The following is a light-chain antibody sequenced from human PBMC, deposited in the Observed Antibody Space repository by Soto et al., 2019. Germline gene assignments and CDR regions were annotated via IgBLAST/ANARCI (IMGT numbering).Light chain of an antibody. V-gene: IGLV2-14*01. CDR2: EVS. CDR1: SSDIGNYDF. Sequence: QSSITHPASVSGSPGQSITISCTGTSSDIGNYDFVSWYQQVPGTAPKAMIYEVSSRPSGVSNRFSGSKSGNTASLTISGLQAEDEAYYYCSSYTTSTSFILFGGGTKVTVL. J-gene: IGLJ2*01. CDR3: SSYTTSTSFIL.